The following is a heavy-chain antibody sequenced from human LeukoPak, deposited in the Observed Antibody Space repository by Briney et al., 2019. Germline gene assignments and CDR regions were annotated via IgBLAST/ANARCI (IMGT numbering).Heavy chain of an antibody. CDR1: GGSISSYY. Sequence: SETLSLTCTVSGGSISSYYWSWIRQPAGKGLEWIGRIYTSGSTNYNPSLKSRVTMSVDTSKNQFSLKLSSVTAADTAVYYCARVDTAMVAHAFDIRGQGTMVTVSS. CDR3: ARVDTAMVAHAFDI. J-gene: IGHJ3*02. D-gene: IGHD5-18*01. CDR2: IYTSGST. V-gene: IGHV4-4*07.